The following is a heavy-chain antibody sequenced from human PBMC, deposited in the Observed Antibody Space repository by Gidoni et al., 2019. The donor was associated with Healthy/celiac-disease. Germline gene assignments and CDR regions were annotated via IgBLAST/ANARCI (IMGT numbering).Heavy chain of an antibody. Sequence: QVQLVQSGAEVKKPGSSVKVSCKASGGTFSSYAISWVRQAPGQGLEWMGRIIPILGIANYAQKFQGRVTITADKSTSTAYMELSSLRSEDTAVYYCARDTIFGTYNWFDPWGQGTLVTVSS. CDR3: ARDTIFGTYNWFDP. J-gene: IGHJ5*02. CDR2: IIPILGIA. V-gene: IGHV1-69*04. CDR1: GGTFSSYA. D-gene: IGHD3-3*01.